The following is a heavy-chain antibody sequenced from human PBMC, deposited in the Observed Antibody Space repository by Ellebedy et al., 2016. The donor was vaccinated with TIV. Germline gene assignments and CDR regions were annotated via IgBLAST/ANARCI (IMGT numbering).Heavy chain of an antibody. CDR1: GYSFTSYW. CDR3: ARSSPYGDSVDY. Sequence: GGSLRLXXKGSGYSFTSYWIGWVRQMPGKGLEWMGIIYPGDSDTRYSPSFQGQVTISADKSISTAYLQWSSLKASDTAMYYCARSSPYGDSVDYWGQGTLVTVSS. V-gene: IGHV5-51*01. CDR2: IYPGDSDT. J-gene: IGHJ4*02. D-gene: IGHD4-17*01.